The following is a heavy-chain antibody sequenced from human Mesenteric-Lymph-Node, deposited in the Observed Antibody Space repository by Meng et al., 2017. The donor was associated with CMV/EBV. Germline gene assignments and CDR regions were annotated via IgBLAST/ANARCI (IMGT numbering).Heavy chain of an antibody. Sequence: GESLKISCAASGFTFSSYAMHWVRQAPGKGLEYVSAISSNGGSTYYADSVKGRFTISRDNSKNTLYLQMGSLRAEDMAVYYCARGVVVPAAMEDYWYFDLWGRGTLVTVSS. V-gene: IGHV3-64*02. CDR3: ARGVVVPAAMEDYWYFDL. CDR2: ISSNGGST. D-gene: IGHD2-2*01. CDR1: GFTFSSYA. J-gene: IGHJ2*01.